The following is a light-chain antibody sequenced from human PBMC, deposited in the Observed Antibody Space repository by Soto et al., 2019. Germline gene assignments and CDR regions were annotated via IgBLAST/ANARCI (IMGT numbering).Light chain of an antibody. Sequence: QSVLTQPPSASGTPGQRVTISFSGSSSNIGSNTVNWFQQVPGTAPKLLIYSNNQRPSGVPDRFSGSRSGTSASLAISGLQSEDEADYYCAAWDDSLNGHYVFGTGTKVTVL. CDR2: SNN. J-gene: IGLJ1*01. CDR3: AAWDDSLNGHYV. CDR1: SSNIGSNT. V-gene: IGLV1-44*01.